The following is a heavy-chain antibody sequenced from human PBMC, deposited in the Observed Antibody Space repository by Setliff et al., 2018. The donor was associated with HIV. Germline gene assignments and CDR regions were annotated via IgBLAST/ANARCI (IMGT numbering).Heavy chain of an antibody. J-gene: IGHJ4*02. CDR2: ISNEGSLT. CDR1: GFTFSSHS. D-gene: IGHD3-22*01. V-gene: IGHV3-23*05. CDR3: VKSAPNYYDW. Sequence: PGGSLRLSCAASGFTFSSHSMSWVRQAPGKGLEWVSTISNEGSLTYYADSVKGRFTISRDNSKDTLYLQMNSLRAEDTAIYYCVKSAPNYYDWWGQGTLVTVSS.